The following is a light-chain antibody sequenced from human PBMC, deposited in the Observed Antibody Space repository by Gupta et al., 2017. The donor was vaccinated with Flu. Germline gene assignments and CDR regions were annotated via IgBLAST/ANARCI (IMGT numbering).Light chain of an antibody. Sequence: QSVLPQPPSVSGAPGQRVTIPCTGSSSNIGAGFDVHWFQHLPGTAPKLLINGDNNRPSGVPDRFSASKSGTSASLAITGLQAEDEADYYCQSYDSSLDGLYVFGTGTKVTVL. CDR3: QSYDSSLDGLYV. J-gene: IGLJ1*01. V-gene: IGLV1-40*01. CDR1: SSNIGAGFD. CDR2: GDN.